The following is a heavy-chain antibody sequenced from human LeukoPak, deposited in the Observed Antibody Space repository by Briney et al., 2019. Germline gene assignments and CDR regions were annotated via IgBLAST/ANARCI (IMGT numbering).Heavy chain of an antibody. V-gene: IGHV3-33*06. CDR2: IWYDGSNK. Sequence: PGGSLRLSCAASGFTFSSYGMHWVRQAPGKGLEWVAVIWYDGSNKYYADSVEGRFTISRDNSKNTLYLQMNSLRAEDTAVYYCAKELFHYYDSSGYPKGFDYWGQGTLVTVSS. CDR1: GFTFSSYG. D-gene: IGHD3-22*01. CDR3: AKELFHYYDSSGYPKGFDY. J-gene: IGHJ4*02.